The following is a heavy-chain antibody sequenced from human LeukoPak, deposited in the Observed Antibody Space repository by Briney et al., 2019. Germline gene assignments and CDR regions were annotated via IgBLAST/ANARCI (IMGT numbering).Heavy chain of an antibody. J-gene: IGHJ4*02. CDR2: VAHDGSFT. Sequence: GGSLRLSCAASGFRLSAYAMNWVRQAPGKGLEWVAIVAHDGSFTSYADSVKGRFSITRDDSTLYLEMNSLRVEDTALYYCAREMRGYYPHYWGQGTLLTVSS. CDR3: AREMRGYYPHY. V-gene: IGHV3-30*04. CDR1: GFRLSAYA. D-gene: IGHD3-3*01.